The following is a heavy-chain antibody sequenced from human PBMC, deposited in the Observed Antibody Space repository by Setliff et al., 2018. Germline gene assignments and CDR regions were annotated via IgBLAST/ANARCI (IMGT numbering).Heavy chain of an antibody. J-gene: IGHJ3*02. Sequence: SETLSLTCTVSGGSISTYYWTWIRQPPGKGLEWIGNVNYRGSTAYIPSLKSRVIISLDTPKNQFSLTPHSLTAADTGVYYCARDTRVRDSSSVPSAAFDTWGRGAMVTVSS. CDR2: VNYRGST. V-gene: IGHV4-59*01. CDR3: ARDTRVRDSSSVPSAAFDT. CDR1: GGSISTYY. D-gene: IGHD2-15*01.